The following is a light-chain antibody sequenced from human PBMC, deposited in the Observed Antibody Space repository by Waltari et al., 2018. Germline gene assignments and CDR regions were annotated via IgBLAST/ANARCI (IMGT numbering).Light chain of an antibody. V-gene: IGKV3D-15*01. CDR1: QSVSSN. CDR2: GAS. Sequence: ELVMTQSPATLSVSPGARATLSCRASQSVSSNLAWYQQKPGQAPRLLIYGASTRATGIPARFSGSGSVTEFSLTISSLQSEDFAVYYCQQYNKWPYTFGQGTKLEIK. CDR3: QQYNKWPYT. J-gene: IGKJ2*01.